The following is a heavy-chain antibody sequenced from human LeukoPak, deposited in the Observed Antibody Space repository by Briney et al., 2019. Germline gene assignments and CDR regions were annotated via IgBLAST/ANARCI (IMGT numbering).Heavy chain of an antibody. CDR2: INPNSGGT. CDR3: ARSQGYFDNPSNYYFDN. D-gene: IGHD3-9*01. CDR1: GYTFTGYY. Sequence: ASVKVSCKASGYTFTGYYMHWVRQAPGQGLEWMGWINPNSGGTNYAQKFQGRVTMTRDTSISTAYMELSRLRSDDTAVYYCARSQGYFDNPSNYYFDNWGQGVLVTVSS. J-gene: IGHJ4*02. V-gene: IGHV1-2*02.